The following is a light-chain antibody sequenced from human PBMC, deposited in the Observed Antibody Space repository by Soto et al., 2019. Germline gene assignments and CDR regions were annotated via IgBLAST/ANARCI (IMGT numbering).Light chain of an antibody. CDR3: ISYTTSGTLV. Sequence: QSVLTQPASVSGSPGQSITISCTGSSSDVGGYNYVSWYQQHPGKAPKLMIYEVSNRPSGVFNRFSGSKSGNTASLTISGLRAEDEADYYCISYTTSGTLVFGGGTKLTVL. CDR2: EVS. J-gene: IGLJ3*02. CDR1: SSDVGGYNY. V-gene: IGLV2-14*01.